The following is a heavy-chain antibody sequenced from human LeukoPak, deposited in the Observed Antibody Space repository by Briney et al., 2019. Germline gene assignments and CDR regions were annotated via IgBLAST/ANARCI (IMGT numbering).Heavy chain of an antibody. CDR3: ASSTVLTPGGLGDWFDP. V-gene: IGHV4-59*08. CDR2: IYYSGST. D-gene: IGHD4-23*01. Sequence: PSETLSLTCTVSGGSISSYYWSWIRQPPGKGLEWIGYIYYSGSTHYNPSLKSRVTISVDTSENQFSLRLSSVTAADTTVYYCASSTVLTPGGLGDWFDPWGQGTLVTVSS. CDR1: GGSISSYY. J-gene: IGHJ5*02.